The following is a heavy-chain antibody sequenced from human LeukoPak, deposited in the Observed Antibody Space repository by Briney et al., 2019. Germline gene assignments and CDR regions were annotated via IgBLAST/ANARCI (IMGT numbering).Heavy chain of an antibody. Sequence: GGSLTLSCAASGFTFSSYAMSWVRQAPGKGLEWVSAIYGSGGSTYYADSVKGRFTISRDNSKNTLYLQMNSLRAEDTAVYYCAKLDDSAAGRDYWGQGTLVTVSS. D-gene: IGHD6-13*01. V-gene: IGHV3-23*01. CDR2: IYGSGGST. J-gene: IGHJ4*02. CDR1: GFTFSSYA. CDR3: AKLDDSAAGRDY.